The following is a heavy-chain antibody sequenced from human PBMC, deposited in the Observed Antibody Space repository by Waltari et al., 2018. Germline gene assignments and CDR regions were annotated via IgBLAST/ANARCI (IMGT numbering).Heavy chain of an antibody. J-gene: IGHJ2*01. D-gene: IGHD5-12*01. CDR3: ARKEWGGSGYDYVRPHVDWYFDL. CDR1: GGSISSSSYY. Sequence: QLQLQESGPGLVKPSETLSLTCTVSGGSISSSSYYWGWIRQPPGKGLEGIGRIYYSGGTYYNPSLKIPVTISVDTAKNQFSLKLSSVTAADTAVYYCARKEWGGSGYDYVRPHVDWYFDLWGRGTLVTVSS. CDR2: IYYSGGT. V-gene: IGHV4-39*07.